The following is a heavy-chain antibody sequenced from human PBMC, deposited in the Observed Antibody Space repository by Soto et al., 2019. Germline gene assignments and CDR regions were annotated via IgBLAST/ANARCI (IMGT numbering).Heavy chain of an antibody. D-gene: IGHD6-19*01. J-gene: IGHJ4*02. CDR3: ARELRPPHPVYSSGWYLDY. V-gene: IGHV1-69*04. CDR2: IIPILGIA. Sequence: GASVKVSCKASGGTFSSYTISWVRQAPGQGLEWMGRIIPILGIANYAQKFQGRVTITADKSTSTAYMELSSLRSEDTAVYYCARELRPPHPVYSSGWYLDYWGQGTLVTVSS. CDR1: GGTFSSYT.